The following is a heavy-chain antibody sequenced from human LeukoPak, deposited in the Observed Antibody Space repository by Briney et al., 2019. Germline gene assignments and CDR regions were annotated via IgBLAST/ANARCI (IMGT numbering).Heavy chain of an antibody. J-gene: IGHJ4*02. V-gene: IGHV4-59*01. Sequence: SETLSLTCTVSGGSISSYYWSWIRQPPGKGLEWIGYIYYSGSTNYNPSLKSRVTISVDTSKNQFSLKLSSVTAADTAVYYCARDTSYGSGSYPSRGYFDYWGQGTLVTVSS. CDR2: IYYSGST. CDR3: ARDTSYGSGSYPSRGYFDY. CDR1: GGSISSYY. D-gene: IGHD3-10*01.